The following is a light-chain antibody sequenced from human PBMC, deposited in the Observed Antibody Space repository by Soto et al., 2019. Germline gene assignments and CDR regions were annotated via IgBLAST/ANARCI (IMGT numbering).Light chain of an antibody. CDR3: QHYAHNSPIT. J-gene: IGKJ5*01. Sequence: EIVLTHSPGTLSLSPGERATLSCSASHGVSSSYLAWYQQKPGQAPRLLIYGASRRATGLPDRFSGSGSGTAFTLTISRLEPEDFARYYCQHYAHNSPITFGQGTRLEIK. CDR1: HGVSSSY. CDR2: GAS. V-gene: IGKV3-20*01.